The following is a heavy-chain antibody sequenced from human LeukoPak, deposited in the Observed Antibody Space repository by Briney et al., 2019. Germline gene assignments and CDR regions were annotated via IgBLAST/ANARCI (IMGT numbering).Heavy chain of an antibody. CDR3: AKAADQYYYYYFYYMDV. Sequence: GGSLRLSCAASGFTFSSYGMHWVRQAPGKGLEWVAVISFDGSSKDYAESVRGRFTVSRDNSKNTVYLQMNSLRVEDTAVYYCAKAADQYYYYYFYYMDVWGKGTTVTVSS. D-gene: IGHD2-2*01. V-gene: IGHV3-30*18. J-gene: IGHJ6*03. CDR1: GFTFSSYG. CDR2: ISFDGSSK.